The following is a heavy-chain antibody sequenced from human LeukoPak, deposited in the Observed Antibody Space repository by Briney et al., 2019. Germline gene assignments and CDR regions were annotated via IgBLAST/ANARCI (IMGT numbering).Heavy chain of an antibody. CDR2: IYPGDSDT. D-gene: IGHD3-10*01. Sequence: GEALKTSRKGSGYSFTSYWIGLGRQMPGKGLEWVGIIYPGDSDTSYSPSFHGQVTISADKSISTAYLQWSSLKASDTAMYYCARQGMVRGSATWFDPWGQGPLVTVSS. CDR3: ARQGMVRGSATWFDP. J-gene: IGHJ5*02. V-gene: IGHV5-51*01. CDR1: GYSFTSYW.